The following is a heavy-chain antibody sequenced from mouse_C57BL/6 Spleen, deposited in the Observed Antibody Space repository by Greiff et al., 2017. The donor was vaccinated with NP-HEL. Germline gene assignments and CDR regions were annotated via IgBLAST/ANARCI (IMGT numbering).Heavy chain of an antibody. CDR1: GFNIKDYY. CDR2: IDPEDGDT. D-gene: IGHD1-1*01. J-gene: IGHJ2*01. V-gene: IGHV14-1*01. CDR3: TSTTVVPFDY. Sequence: VQLQQSGAELVRPGASVKLSCTASGFNIKDYYMHWVKQRPEQGLEWIGRIDPEDGDTYYAPKFQGKATMTADTSSNTAYLQLSSLTSEDTAVYYCTSTTVVPFDYWGQGTMLTVSA.